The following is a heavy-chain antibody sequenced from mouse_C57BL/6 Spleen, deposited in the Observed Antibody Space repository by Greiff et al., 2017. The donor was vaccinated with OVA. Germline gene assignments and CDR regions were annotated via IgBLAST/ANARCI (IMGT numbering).Heavy chain of an antibody. Sequence: VKLQESGAELVRPGASVTLSCKASGYTFTDYEMHWVKQTPVHGLEWIGAIDPETGGTAYNQKFKGKAILTADKSSSTAYMELRSLTSEDSAVYYCTRAYGSSLGAYWGQGTTLTVSS. V-gene: IGHV1-15*01. CDR3: TRAYGSSLGAY. D-gene: IGHD1-1*01. CDR2: IDPETGGT. J-gene: IGHJ2*01. CDR1: GYTFTDYE.